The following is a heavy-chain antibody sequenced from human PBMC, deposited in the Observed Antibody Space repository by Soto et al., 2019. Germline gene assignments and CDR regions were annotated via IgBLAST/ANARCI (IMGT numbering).Heavy chain of an antibody. J-gene: IGHJ6*02. Sequence: PSETLSLTCTVSGGSSSSYYWSWIRQPPGKGLEWIGYIYYSGSTNYNPSLKSRVTISVDTSKNQFSLKLSSVTAADTAVYYCARDKVIDYYGMDVWGQGTTVTVSS. CDR3: ARDKVIDYYGMDV. D-gene: IGHD2-21*01. CDR1: GGSSSSYY. CDR2: IYYSGST. V-gene: IGHV4-59*01.